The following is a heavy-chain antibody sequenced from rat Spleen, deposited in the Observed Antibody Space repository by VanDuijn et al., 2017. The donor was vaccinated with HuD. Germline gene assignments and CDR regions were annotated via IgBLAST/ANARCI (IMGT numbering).Heavy chain of an antibody. CDR1: GFTFSNYG. J-gene: IGHJ2*01. Sequence: EVQLVESGGGLVQPGRSLKLSCAASGFTFSNYGMAWVRQAPTKCLEWVASISTGGVNTYYRDSVKGRFTISRDNAKNTLYLQMDSLRSEDTATYYCASYLRDSYAHVGYWGQGVMVTVSS. D-gene: IGHD1-12*01. CDR3: ASYLRDSYAHVGY. V-gene: IGHV5S13*01. CDR2: ISTGGVNT.